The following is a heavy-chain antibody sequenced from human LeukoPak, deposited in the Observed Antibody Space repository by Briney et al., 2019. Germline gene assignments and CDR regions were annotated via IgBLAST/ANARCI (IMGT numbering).Heavy chain of an antibody. J-gene: IGHJ3*01. D-gene: IGHD2-15*01. CDR3: ARDRHGYCSGGTCYGSAFDV. CDR1: GFTFSSYG. Sequence: GGSLRLSCAASGFTFSSYGMHWVRQAPGKGLEWVAVISYDGSNKYYADSVKGRFTISRDNSKNTLYLQMNSLRAEDTAVYYCARDRHGYCSGGTCYGSAFDVWGQGTMVTVSS. CDR2: ISYDGSNK. V-gene: IGHV3-30*03.